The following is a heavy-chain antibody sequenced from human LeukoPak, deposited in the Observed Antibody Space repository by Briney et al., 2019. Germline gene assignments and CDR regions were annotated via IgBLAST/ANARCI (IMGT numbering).Heavy chain of an antibody. D-gene: IGHD1-26*01. CDR1: GGSISSNSYY. V-gene: IGHV4-61*02. CDR3: ARDPEWELLGIEAFDI. J-gene: IGHJ3*02. Sequence: PSQTLSLTCTVSGGSISSNSYYWSWIRQPAGKGLEWIGRIYPSGRTNYNPSLKSRVTISVDTSKNQFSLKLSSVTAADTAVYYCARDPEWELLGIEAFDIWGQGTMLTVSS. CDR2: IYPSGRT.